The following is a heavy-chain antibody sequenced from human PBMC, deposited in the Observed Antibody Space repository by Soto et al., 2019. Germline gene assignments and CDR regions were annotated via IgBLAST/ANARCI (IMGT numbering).Heavy chain of an antibody. D-gene: IGHD5-18*01. CDR3: ARDGAYGYGYVLDGMDV. Sequence: EVQLVESGGGLIQPGGSLRLSCAASGFTVSSNYMSWVRQAPGKGLEWVSVIYSGGSTYYADSVKGRFTISRDNSKNTLYLQMNSLRAEDTAVYYCARDGAYGYGYVLDGMDVWGQGTTVTVSS. J-gene: IGHJ6*02. CDR2: IYSGGST. V-gene: IGHV3-53*01. CDR1: GFTVSSNY.